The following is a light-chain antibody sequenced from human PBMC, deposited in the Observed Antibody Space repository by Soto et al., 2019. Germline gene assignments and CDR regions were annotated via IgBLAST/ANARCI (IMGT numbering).Light chain of an antibody. V-gene: IGKV1-5*01. CDR2: DAS. J-gene: IGKJ4*01. Sequence: DIQMTQSPSTLSASVGERDTITCRASQSISSWLAWYQQKPGKAPKLLIYDASSLESGVPSRFSGSGSGTEFTLTISSLQPDDFATYYCQQYNSFALTFGGGTKVDIK. CDR1: QSISSW. CDR3: QQYNSFALT.